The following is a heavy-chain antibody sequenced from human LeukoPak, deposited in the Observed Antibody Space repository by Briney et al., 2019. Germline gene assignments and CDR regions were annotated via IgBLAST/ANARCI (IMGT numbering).Heavy chain of an antibody. D-gene: IGHD2-15*01. Sequence: PSETLSLTCTVSGGSISSSSYYWGWIRQPPGKGLEWIGSIYYSGSPYYNPSLKSRLTISVDTSKNQFSLKLSSVTAADTAVYYCAREGFAAIDYWGQGTLVTVSS. CDR2: IYYSGSP. J-gene: IGHJ4*02. CDR1: GGSISSSSYY. V-gene: IGHV4-39*07. CDR3: AREGFAAIDY.